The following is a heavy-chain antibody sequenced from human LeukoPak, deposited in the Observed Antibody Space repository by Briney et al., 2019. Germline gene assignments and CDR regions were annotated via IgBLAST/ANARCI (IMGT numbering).Heavy chain of an antibody. J-gene: IGHJ3*02. CDR3: ARDPGGYCSGGSCYSHDAFDI. CDR2: IIPIFGTA. CDR1: GGTFSSYA. D-gene: IGHD2-15*01. V-gene: IGHV1-69*13. Sequence: ASVKVSCKASGGTFSSYAISWVRQAPGQGLEWMGGIIPIFGTANYAQKFQGRVTITADESTSTAYMELSSLRSEDTAVYYCARDPGGYCSGGSCYSHDAFDIWGQGTMVTVSS.